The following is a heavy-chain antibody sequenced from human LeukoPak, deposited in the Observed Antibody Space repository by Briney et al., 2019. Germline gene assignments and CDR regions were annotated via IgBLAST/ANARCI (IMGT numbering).Heavy chain of an antibody. D-gene: IGHD5-24*01. J-gene: IGHJ6*02. CDR3: ARDRPATPPYYCCAMEV. Sequence: GGSLRLSCAASGFTFSSYEMNRVRQAPGKGLEWVSYISSSGSTIYYADSVKGRFTISRDNAKNSLYLQMNSLRAEDTAVYYCARDRPATPPYYCCAMEVWGQGTTVTVSS. CDR1: GFTFSSYE. CDR2: ISSSGSTI. V-gene: IGHV3-48*03.